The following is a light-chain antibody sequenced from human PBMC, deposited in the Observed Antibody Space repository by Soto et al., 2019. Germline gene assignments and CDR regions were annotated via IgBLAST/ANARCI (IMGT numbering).Light chain of an antibody. Sequence: QSALTQPASVSGSPGQSINISCTGTSSDVGGYDRVSWYQQHPGKAPKLLIYEGTKRPSGVSKRLSGSKSGNTASLTISGLQAEDEADYYCQSYDSTLSARYVFGTGTKLTVL. CDR3: QSYDSTLSARYV. CDR2: EGT. V-gene: IGLV2-23*01. CDR1: SSDVGGYDR. J-gene: IGLJ1*01.